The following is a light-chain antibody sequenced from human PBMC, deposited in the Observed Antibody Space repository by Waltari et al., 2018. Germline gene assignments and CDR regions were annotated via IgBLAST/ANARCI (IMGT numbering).Light chain of an antibody. CDR2: EVS. Sequence: QSALTQPASVSGSPGQSITISCTGLRSDLGSYHLVSWFQQHPDKAPKLLIYEVSKRPSEVSNRFPGSASGNTAYLTISGLQAEDEADYYCCSSPESSTSWVFGGGTKLTVL. V-gene: IGLV2-23*02. CDR3: CSSPESSTSWV. CDR1: RSDLGSYHL. J-gene: IGLJ3*02.